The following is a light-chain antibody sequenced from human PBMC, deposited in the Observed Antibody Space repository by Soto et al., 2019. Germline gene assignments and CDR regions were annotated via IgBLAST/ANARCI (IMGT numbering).Light chain of an antibody. CDR2: DAS. J-gene: IGKJ5*01. CDR1: QSVNSY. V-gene: IGKV3-11*01. Sequence: EIVLTQSPATLSLSPGERATLSCRASQSVNSYLAWYQQKPGQAPRLLIYDASNRATGIPARFSGSGSGTDFTLTISSREPEDFAVYYCQQRSNWLITFGQGTRLEIK. CDR3: QQRSNWLIT.